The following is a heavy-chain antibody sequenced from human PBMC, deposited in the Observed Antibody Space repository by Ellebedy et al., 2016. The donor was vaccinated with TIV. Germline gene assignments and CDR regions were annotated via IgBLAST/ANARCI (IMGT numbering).Heavy chain of an antibody. CDR3: ARVGDHYGSGRYALDV. Sequence: SETLSLXCAVYGESFSGYFWSWIRQTPGKGLEWIAQINHSGSTNYNPSLKSRVTVSVDTIRKQFSLRVTSVTAADTAVYYCARVGDHYGSGRYALDVWGPGTTVTVSS. CDR2: INHSGST. CDR1: GESFSGYF. D-gene: IGHD3-10*01. J-gene: IGHJ6*02. V-gene: IGHV4-34*01.